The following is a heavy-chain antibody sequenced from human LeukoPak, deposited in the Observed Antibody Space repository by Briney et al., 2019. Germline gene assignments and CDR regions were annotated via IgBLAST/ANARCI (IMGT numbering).Heavy chain of an antibody. CDR1: GGSISSGSYY. CDR2: IYTSGST. Sequence: KPSETLSLTCTVSGGSISSGSYYWSWIRQPAGKGLEWIGRIYTSGSTNYNPSLKSRVTISVDTSKNQFSLKLSSVTAADTAVYYCARDRTGCSSTSCYTFDAFDIWGQGTMVTVSS. CDR3: ARDRTGCSSTSCYTFDAFDI. D-gene: IGHD2-2*02. V-gene: IGHV4-61*02. J-gene: IGHJ3*02.